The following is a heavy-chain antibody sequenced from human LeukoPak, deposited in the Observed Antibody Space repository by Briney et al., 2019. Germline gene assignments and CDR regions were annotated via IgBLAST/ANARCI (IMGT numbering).Heavy chain of an antibody. CDR2: INSDGSSI. Sequence: GGSLRLSCAASGYTFSSYWMHWVRQAPGKGLVWVSRINSDGSSITYADSVKGRFTISRDNAKNTLYLQMNSLRVEDTAVYYCAREGRVSGYDFDCWGQGTLVTVSS. CDR1: GYTFSSYW. J-gene: IGHJ4*02. CDR3: AREGRVSGYDFDC. V-gene: IGHV3-74*03. D-gene: IGHD5-12*01.